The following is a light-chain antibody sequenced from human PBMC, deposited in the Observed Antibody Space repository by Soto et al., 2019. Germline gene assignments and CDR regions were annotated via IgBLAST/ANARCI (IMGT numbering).Light chain of an antibody. CDR3: QQYNNWPLT. J-gene: IGKJ4*01. CDR2: GAS. Sequence: EIVMTQSPATLSVSPGERATLSCRASQNINNNLAWYQQQPGQGPRLLIYGASSRATAIPARFSGSGSGTGFTLTISSLQSEDFAIYYCQQYNNWPLTFGAGTKVEIK. V-gene: IGKV3-15*01. CDR1: QNINNN.